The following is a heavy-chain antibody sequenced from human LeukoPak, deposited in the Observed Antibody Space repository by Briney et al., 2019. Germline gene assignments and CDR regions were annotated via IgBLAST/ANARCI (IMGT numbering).Heavy chain of an antibody. CDR3: AREVALYYYDSSGYSLGPFDI. CDR2: ISYDGSNK. V-gene: IGHV3-30-3*01. CDR1: GFTFSSYA. D-gene: IGHD3-22*01. J-gene: IGHJ3*02. Sequence: PTGRSLRLSCAASGFTFSSYAMYWVRQAPGKGLEWVAVISYDGSNKYYADSVKGRFTISRDNSKNTLYLQMNSLRAEDTAVYYCAREVALYYYDSSGYSLGPFDIWGQGTMVTVSS.